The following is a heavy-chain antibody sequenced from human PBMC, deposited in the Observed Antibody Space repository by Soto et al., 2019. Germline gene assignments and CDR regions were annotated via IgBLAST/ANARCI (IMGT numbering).Heavy chain of an antibody. Sequence: SETLSLTCTVSGGSISSGCYYWSWIRQHPGKGLEWIGYIYYSGSTYYNPSLKSRVTISVDTSKNQFSLKLSSVTAADTAVYYCARDLSPVRGVPNNWFDPWGQGTLVTVSS. CDR1: GGSISSGCYY. CDR3: ARDLSPVRGVPNNWFDP. CDR2: IYYSGST. D-gene: IGHD3-10*01. V-gene: IGHV4-31*03. J-gene: IGHJ5*02.